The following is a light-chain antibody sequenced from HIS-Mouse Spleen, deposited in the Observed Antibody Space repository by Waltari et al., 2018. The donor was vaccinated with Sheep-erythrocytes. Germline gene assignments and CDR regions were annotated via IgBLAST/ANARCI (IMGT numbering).Light chain of an antibody. J-gene: IGLJ1*01. CDR3: CSYAGSYTYV. V-gene: IGLV2-14*03. CDR1: SSDVGGSNY. Sequence: QSALTQPASVSGSPGQSITTSCTGTSSDVGGSNYVSWYQQHPGKAPKLMIYDVSNRPSGVSNRFSGSKSGNTASLTISGLQAEDEADYYCCSYAGSYTYVFGTGTKVTVL. CDR2: DVS.